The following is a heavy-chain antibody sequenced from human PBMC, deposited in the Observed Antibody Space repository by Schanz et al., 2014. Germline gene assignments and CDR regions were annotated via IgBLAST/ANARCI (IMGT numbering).Heavy chain of an antibody. Sequence: VQLVESGGGVVRPGRSLRLSCAASGFTFSNHGMHWVRQSPGKGLEWVALIWYDGSNEYYADSVKGRFTISRDNSKNTLFLQMSSLRAEDTAVYYCARLDSSSWYPRYWGQGTLVTVSS. J-gene: IGHJ4*02. V-gene: IGHV3-33*01. CDR1: GFTFSNHG. CDR3: ARLDSSSWYPRY. D-gene: IGHD6-13*01. CDR2: IWYDGSNE.